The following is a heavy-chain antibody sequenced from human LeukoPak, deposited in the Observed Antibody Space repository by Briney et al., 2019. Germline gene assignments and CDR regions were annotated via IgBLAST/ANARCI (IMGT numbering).Heavy chain of an antibody. CDR3: ARDGDVTGETFDY. J-gene: IGHJ4*02. V-gene: IGHV4-34*01. CDR2: INHSGST. D-gene: IGHD2-21*02. CDR1: GGSFRGYY. Sequence: SETLSLTCAVYGGSFRGYYWSWIRQPPGKGLEWIGEINHSGSTNYNPSLKSPVTISGDTSKNQFSLKLSSVTAADTAVYFCARDGDVTGETFDYWGRGTLVTVSP.